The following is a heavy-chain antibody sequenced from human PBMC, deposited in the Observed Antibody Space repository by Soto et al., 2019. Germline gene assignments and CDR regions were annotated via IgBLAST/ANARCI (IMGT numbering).Heavy chain of an antibody. J-gene: IGHJ4*02. Sequence: PSETLSLTCTVSGGSISSGGYYWSWIRQHPGKGLEWIGYIYYSGSTYYNPSLKSRVTISVDTSKNQFSLKLSSVTAADTAVYYCARSNYDILTGYSRYFDYWGQGTLVTVSS. D-gene: IGHD3-9*01. CDR3: ARSNYDILTGYSRYFDY. CDR2: IYYSGST. CDR1: GGSISSGGYY. V-gene: IGHV4-31*03.